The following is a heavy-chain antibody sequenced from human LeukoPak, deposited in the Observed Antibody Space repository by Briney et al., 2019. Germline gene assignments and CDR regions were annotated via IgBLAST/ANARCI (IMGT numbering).Heavy chain of an antibody. Sequence: PGGSLRLSCVASGFTFSGSAMHWVRQASGKGLEWVGRIRSKANSYATAYAASVKGRFTISRDDSKNTAYLQMNSLKTEDTAVYYCTRRMTRAWPDYFDYWGQGTLVTVSS. D-gene: IGHD5-12*01. J-gene: IGHJ4*02. V-gene: IGHV3-73*01. CDR3: TRRMTRAWPDYFDY. CDR1: GFTFSGSA. CDR2: IRSKANSYAT.